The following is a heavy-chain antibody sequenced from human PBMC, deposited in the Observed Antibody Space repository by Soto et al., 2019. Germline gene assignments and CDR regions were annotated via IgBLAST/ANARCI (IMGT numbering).Heavy chain of an antibody. CDR3: ARHPSDFWFDP. CDR2: IYDSGST. D-gene: IGHD2-21*02. J-gene: IGHJ5*02. Sequence: PSETLSLTCTVSGGSISHFYWSWIRQPPGKGLEWIGCIYDSGSTYYNPSLKSRVTVSVDTSKNQFSLKLSSVTAADTAVYYCARHPSDFWFDPWGQGTLVTVSS. CDR1: GGSISHFY. V-gene: IGHV4-59*08.